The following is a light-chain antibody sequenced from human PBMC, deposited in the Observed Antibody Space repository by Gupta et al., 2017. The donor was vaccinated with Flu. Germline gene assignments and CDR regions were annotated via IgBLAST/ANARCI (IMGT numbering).Light chain of an antibody. CDR1: TSDVAANNY. CDR3: SSDRSSSTSFV. V-gene: IGLV2-14*01. J-gene: IGLJ1*01. Sequence: QSALTQPASVSGSPRQSIAISCTGTTSDVAANNYVSWSQQHTGKAPKVMIYGVNNRPSGVADRFFGSKSGNTASMTISGLQAEEEADYYCSSDRSSSTSFVFGTGTKVTVL. CDR2: GVN.